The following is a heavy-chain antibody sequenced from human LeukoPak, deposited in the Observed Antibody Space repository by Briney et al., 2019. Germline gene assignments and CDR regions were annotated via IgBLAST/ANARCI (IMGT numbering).Heavy chain of an antibody. V-gene: IGHV3-21*01. CDR2: ISSSSSYI. CDR3: ARETTIFGVVIYYYGMDV. CDR1: GFTFSSYS. D-gene: IGHD3-3*01. J-gene: IGHJ6*02. Sequence: GGSLRLSCAASGFTFSSYSMNWVRQAPGKGLEWVSSISSSSSYIYYADSVKGRFTISRDNAKNSLYRQMNSLRAEDTAVYYCARETTIFGVVIYYYGMDVWGQGTTVTVSS.